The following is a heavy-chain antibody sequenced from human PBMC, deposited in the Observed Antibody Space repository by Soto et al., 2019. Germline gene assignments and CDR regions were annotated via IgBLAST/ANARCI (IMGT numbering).Heavy chain of an antibody. CDR1: GGTFSTFA. CDR3: ATSGECGGDCSVYGMGV. V-gene: IGHV1-69*01. J-gene: IGHJ6*02. D-gene: IGHD2-21*02. CDR2: IISIFGTT. Sequence: QVQLVQSGAEVKKPGSSVKVSCKASGGTFSTFAISWVRQAPGQGLEWMGGIISIFGTTEYAQKFQGRVTIYADESTSTAYMELSSLRSDDTAVYFCATSGECGGDCSVYGMGVWGQGTTVTVSS.